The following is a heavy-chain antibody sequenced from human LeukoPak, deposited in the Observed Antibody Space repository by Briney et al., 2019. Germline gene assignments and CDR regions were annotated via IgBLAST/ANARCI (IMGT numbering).Heavy chain of an antibody. J-gene: IGHJ4*02. Sequence: GGSLRLSCAVSGFSVSSTYMTWVRQAPGKGLEWVSIIYSDGNTYYAESVRGRFTVSRDYSKNTLYLQMKSLRVEGTAFYYCAKDLSYFDYWGQGTLVTVSS. CDR3: AKDLSYFDY. CDR1: GFSVSSTY. CDR2: IYSDGNT. D-gene: IGHD2/OR15-2a*01. V-gene: IGHV3-53*01.